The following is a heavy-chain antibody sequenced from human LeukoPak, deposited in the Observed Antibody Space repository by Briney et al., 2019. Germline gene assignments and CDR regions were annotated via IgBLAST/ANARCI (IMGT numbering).Heavy chain of an antibody. CDR1: GXXIXXXNX. Sequence: KPSGTLSLTCAVXGXXIXXXNXXXXXXQTPXXGXXXXGKIYXXGSTNXNPSLKSRVTISVDKSKNQFSLRLSSVTAADTAVYXCARSGNSWYFDLWGRGTLVTVSS. D-gene: IGHD4-23*01. CDR3: ARSGNSWYFDL. V-gene: IGHV4-4*02. J-gene: IGHJ2*01. CDR2: IYXXGST.